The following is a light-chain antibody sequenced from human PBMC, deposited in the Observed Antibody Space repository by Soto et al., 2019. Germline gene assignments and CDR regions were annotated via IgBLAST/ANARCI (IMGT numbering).Light chain of an antibody. J-gene: IGKJ1*01. V-gene: IGKV1-5*03. Sequence: DIQMTQSPSTLSASVGDRATITGRASQSISSRLAWYQQKPGKAPKLLIYKASSLESGVPSRFSGSGSGTEFTLTISSLQPDDFATYYCQQYNSYPWTFGQGTKVEIK. CDR2: KAS. CDR1: QSISSR. CDR3: QQYNSYPWT.